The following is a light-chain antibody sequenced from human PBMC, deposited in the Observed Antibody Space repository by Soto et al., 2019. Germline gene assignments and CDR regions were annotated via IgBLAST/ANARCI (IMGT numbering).Light chain of an antibody. J-gene: IGLJ2*01. V-gene: IGLV4-69*01. CDR3: QTGGTGIRV. Sequence: QPVLTQSPSASASLGASVKLTCTLSSGHSSYAIAWHQQQPEKGPWYLMKLNSDGSHSKGDGIPDRFSGSSSGAERYLTISSLQSEDEADYYCQTGGTGIRVFGGGTKLTVL. CDR1: SGHSSYA. CDR2: LNSDGSH.